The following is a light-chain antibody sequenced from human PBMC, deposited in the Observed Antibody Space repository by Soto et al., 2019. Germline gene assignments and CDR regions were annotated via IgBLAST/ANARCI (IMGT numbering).Light chain of an antibody. J-gene: IGKJ4*01. V-gene: IGKV3-11*01. Sequence: EIVLTQSPATLSLSPGERATLSCRASQSISSLLAWYQQQSGQPPRLLISDATNRATGVTARFSGSGSGTDFTLIISSLEPEDFPVSYCHQRSNWPLSFGGGTKVEI. CDR2: DAT. CDR3: HQRSNWPLS. CDR1: QSISSL.